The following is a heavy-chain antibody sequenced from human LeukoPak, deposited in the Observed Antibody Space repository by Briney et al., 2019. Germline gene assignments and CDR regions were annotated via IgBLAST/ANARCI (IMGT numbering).Heavy chain of an antibody. CDR3: ERAGVYWDFDL. V-gene: IGHV4-59*01. CDR2: IYYSGST. Sequence: SETLSLTCTVSGGSLSSYYWSWLRQPPGKGLEWSGYIYYSGSTNYNPSLKSRVTISVDTSKNQLSLKLSSVTAADTAVYYCERAGVYWDFDLWGRGTLVTVSS. J-gene: IGHJ2*01. CDR1: GGSLSSYY.